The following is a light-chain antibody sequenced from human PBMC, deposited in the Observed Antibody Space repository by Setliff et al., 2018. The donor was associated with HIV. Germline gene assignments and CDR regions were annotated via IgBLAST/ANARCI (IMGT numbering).Light chain of an antibody. CDR1: ASDVGAYTY. CDR3: TSYTSRHTYV. V-gene: IGLV2-14*03. CDR2: DVT. J-gene: IGLJ1*01. Sequence: QSVLAQPASVSGSPGQSITISCTGTASDVGAYTYVSWYQQYPGKAPKLVIYDVTKSPSGVSDRLSGSKSGNTASLTISALQAEDEADYYCTSYTSRHTYVFGTGTKV.